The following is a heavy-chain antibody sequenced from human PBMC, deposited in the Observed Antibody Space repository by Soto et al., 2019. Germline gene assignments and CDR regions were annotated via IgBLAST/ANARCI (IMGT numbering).Heavy chain of an antibody. CDR3: ARDLGWALAS. CDR1: GFTFSTFS. J-gene: IGHJ4*02. Sequence: EVQLVESGGGSVQPGGSLRLSCAASGFTFSTFSMNWVRQAPGRGLEGISYISGGGRPISYADSVKGRFTISRDNAKNSLYLQMDSLTDEDTAVYYCARDLGWALASWGQGTLVTVSS. V-gene: IGHV3-48*02. CDR2: ISGGGRPI. D-gene: IGHD6-19*01.